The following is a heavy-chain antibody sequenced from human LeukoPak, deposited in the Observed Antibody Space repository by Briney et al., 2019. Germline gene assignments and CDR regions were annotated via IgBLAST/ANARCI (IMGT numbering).Heavy chain of an antibody. D-gene: IGHD3-3*01. J-gene: IGHJ4*02. CDR1: GIIFSTYA. CDR3: ARDFWSGYYTED. V-gene: IGHV3-48*04. CDR2: ISGSSSGSTSIT. Sequence: QPGGSLRLSCEFSGIIFSTYAMNWVRQAPGKGLEWISYISGSSSGSTSITLYADSVKGRFTISRDNAKNSLHLQMDSLSAEDTAVYYCARDFWSGYYTEDWGQGALVIVSS.